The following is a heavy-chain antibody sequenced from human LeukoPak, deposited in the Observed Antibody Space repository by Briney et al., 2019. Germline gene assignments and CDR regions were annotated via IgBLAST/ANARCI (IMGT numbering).Heavy chain of an antibody. D-gene: IGHD2-2*02. CDR3: AIGPYCSSTSCYSHYYYYMDV. Sequence: SETLSLTCAVYGGSFSGYYWSWIRQPPGKGLEWIGEINHSGSTNYNPSLKSRVTISVDTSKNQFSLKLSSVTAADTAVYYCAIGPYCSSTSCYSHYYYYMDVWGKGTTVTVSS. CDR2: INHSGST. V-gene: IGHV4-34*01. CDR1: GGSFSGYY. J-gene: IGHJ6*03.